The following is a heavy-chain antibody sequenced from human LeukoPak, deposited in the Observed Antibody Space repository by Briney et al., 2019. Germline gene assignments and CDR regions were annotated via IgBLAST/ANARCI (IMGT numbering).Heavy chain of an antibody. V-gene: IGHV3-64*01. CDR3: AREVYDPLYYYYYMDA. CDR2: ISSNGGST. D-gene: IGHD5/OR15-5a*01. J-gene: IGHJ6*03. Sequence: PGGSLRLSCAASGFTFSSYAMHWVRQAPGKGLEYVSAISSNGGSTYYANSVKGRFTISRDNSKNTLYLQMGSLRAEDMAVYYCAREVYDPLYYYYYMDAWGKGTTVTVSS. CDR1: GFTFSSYA.